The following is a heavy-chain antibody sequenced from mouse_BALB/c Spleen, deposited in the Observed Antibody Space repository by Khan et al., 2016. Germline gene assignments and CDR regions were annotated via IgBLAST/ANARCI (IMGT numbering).Heavy chain of an antibody. D-gene: IGHD6-1*01. J-gene: IGHJ4*01. CDR1: GYTFTNYG. CDR2: IATYTGES. V-gene: IGHV9-1*02. CDR3: ARRRQLDLYYAMDY. Sequence: QIQLVQSGPELKKPGETVKISCKASGYTFTNYGMNWVQQAPGKGLRWMGWIATYTGESTYADDFKGRFAFSLETSARSAYLPINHLTTEDMATYFCARRRQLDLYYAMDYWGQGTSVTVSS.